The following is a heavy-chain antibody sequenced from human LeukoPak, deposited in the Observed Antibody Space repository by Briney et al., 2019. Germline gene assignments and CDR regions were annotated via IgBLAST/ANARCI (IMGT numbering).Heavy chain of an antibody. CDR3: ATTHDYGGKDPNLGLDY. CDR1: GFTFSSYA. D-gene: IGHD4-23*01. V-gene: IGHV1-69*01. J-gene: IGHJ4*02. Sequence: GGSLRLSCAASGFTFSSYAISWVRQAPGQGLEWMGGIIPIFGTANYAQKFQGRVTITADESTSTAYMELSSLRSEDTAVYYCATTHDYGGKDPNLGLDYWGQGTLVTVSS. CDR2: IIPIFGTA.